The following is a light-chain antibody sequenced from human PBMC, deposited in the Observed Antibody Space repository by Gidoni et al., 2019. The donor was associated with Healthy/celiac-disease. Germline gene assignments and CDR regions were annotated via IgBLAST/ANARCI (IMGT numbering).Light chain of an antibody. CDR2: GAS. CDR3: QQYGSSPLYT. CDR1: QSVSSSY. J-gene: IGKJ2*01. V-gene: IGKV3-20*01. Sequence: EIVLTQSPGTLSLSPGERATLSCRASQSVSSSYLAWYQQKPGQAPRLLLYGASSRATGIPDRFSGSGSGTDFTLTISRLEPEEFAVYYCQQYGSSPLYTFGQGTKLEIK.